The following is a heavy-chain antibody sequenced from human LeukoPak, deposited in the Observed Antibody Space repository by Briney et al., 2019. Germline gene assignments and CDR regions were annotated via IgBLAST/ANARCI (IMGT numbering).Heavy chain of an antibody. CDR3: ARDLGSYGLDY. V-gene: IGHV3-53*01. D-gene: IGHD5-18*01. J-gene: IGHJ4*02. CDR1: GFTVSSNY. Sequence: GGSLRLSCAASGFTVSSNYMSWVRQAPGKGLEWVSLIYADGDSTYYADSVKGRFTISRDNSKNTLYFHLNSLRVEDTATYYCARDLGSYGLDYWGQGTLVTASS. CDR2: IYADGDST.